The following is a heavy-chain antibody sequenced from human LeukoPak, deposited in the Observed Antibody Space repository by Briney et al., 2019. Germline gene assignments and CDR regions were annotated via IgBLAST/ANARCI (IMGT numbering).Heavy chain of an antibody. D-gene: IGHD3-22*01. Sequence: PSETLSLTCTVSGGSLNSGDYYWSWIRQHPGKGLEWIGSIYHSGSTYYYSPSLRSRLTISVDTSKKQFSLKLSSVTAADTAVYYCARSLDGTYYYDTQNSVGWFDPWGQGTLVTVSS. CDR1: GGSLNSGDYY. CDR2: IYHSGSTY. J-gene: IGHJ5*02. CDR3: ARSLDGTYYYDTQNSVGWFDP. V-gene: IGHV4-31*02.